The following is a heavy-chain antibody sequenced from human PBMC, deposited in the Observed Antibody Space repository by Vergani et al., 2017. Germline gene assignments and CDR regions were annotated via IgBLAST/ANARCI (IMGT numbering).Heavy chain of an antibody. CDR3: ARVQELYDFWSGYRVRYYYYMDV. D-gene: IGHD3-3*01. J-gene: IGHJ6*03. CDR1: GGSFSGYY. Sequence: VQLQQWGAGLLKPSETLSLTCAVYGGSFSGYYWSWIRQPPGKRLEWIGEINHSGSTNYNPSLKSRVTISVDTSKNQFSLKLSSVTAADTAVYYCARVQELYDFWSGYRVRYYYYMDVWGKGTTVTVSS. CDR2: INHSGST. V-gene: IGHV4-34*01.